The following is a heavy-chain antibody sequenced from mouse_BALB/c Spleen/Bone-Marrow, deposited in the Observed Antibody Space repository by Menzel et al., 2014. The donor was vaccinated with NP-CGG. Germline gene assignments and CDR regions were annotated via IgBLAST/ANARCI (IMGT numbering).Heavy chain of an antibody. CDR2: ISNGGGST. D-gene: IGHD2-4*01. CDR3: TREDYGAY. J-gene: IGHJ3*01. V-gene: IGHV5-12-2*01. Sequence: EVKLVESGGGLVQPGGSLKLSCAASGFTFXSYTMSWVRQTPEKRLEWVAYISNGGGSTYYPDTVKGRFTISRDNAKNTLYLQVSSLKSEDTAIYYCTREDYGAYWGQGTLVTVSA. CDR1: GFTFXSYT.